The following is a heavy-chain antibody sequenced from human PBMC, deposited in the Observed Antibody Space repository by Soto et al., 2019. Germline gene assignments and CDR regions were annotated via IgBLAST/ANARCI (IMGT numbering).Heavy chain of an antibody. Sequence: QVQLQESGPGLVKPSETLSLICTVSGGSIRNYFWTWIRQPAGKGLEWIGRIYSSGNTVYHASLKSRVTMSIDMSKNQFSLKLSSMTAADTAVYYCVRDVESPGISGSWGAFDIWGQGTVVTVSS. J-gene: IGHJ3*02. CDR3: VRDVESPGISGSWGAFDI. D-gene: IGHD1-20*01. CDR1: GGSIRNYF. V-gene: IGHV4-4*07. CDR2: IYSSGNT.